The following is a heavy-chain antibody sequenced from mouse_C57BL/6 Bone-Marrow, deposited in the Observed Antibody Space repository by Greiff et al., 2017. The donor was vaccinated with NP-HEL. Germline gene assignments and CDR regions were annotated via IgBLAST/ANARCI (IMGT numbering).Heavy chain of an antibody. CDR2: IDPENGDT. CDR1: GFNIKDDY. J-gene: IGHJ2*01. CDR3: TTDGYYYGDY. D-gene: IGHD1-1*01. V-gene: IGHV14-4*01. Sequence: EVQLQQSGAELVRPGASVKLSCTASGFNIKDDYMHWVKQRPEQGLEWIGWIDPENGDTEYASKFQGKATITADTSSNTAYLQLSSLTSEDTAVYYCTTDGYYYGDYWGQGTTLTVSS.